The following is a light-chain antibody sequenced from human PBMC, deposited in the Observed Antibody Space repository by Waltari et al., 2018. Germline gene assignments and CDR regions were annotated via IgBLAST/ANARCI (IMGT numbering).Light chain of an antibody. J-gene: IGLJ2*01. CDR3: LLSYSGARV. Sequence: QAVVTQEPSLTVSPGGTVTPTCGSSTGAVTSGHYPYWFQQKPGQAPRQLIYDTSNKHSWTPARFSGSLLGGKAALTLAGAQPEDEAEYYCLLSYSGARVFGGGTKLTVL. CDR1: TGAVTSGHY. V-gene: IGLV7-46*01. CDR2: DTS.